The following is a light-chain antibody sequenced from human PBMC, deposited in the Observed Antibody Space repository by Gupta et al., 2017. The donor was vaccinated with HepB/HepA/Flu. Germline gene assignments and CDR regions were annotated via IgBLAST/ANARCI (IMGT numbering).Light chain of an antibody. Sequence: QSVLTQPPSVSGAPGQRVTISCPGSSSNIGAGYDVHWYQQLPGTAPKLLIYGNSNRPSGVPDRFSGSKSGTSASLAITGLQAEDEADDYCQSYDSSLSGYVVFGGGTKLTVL. CDR3: QSYDSSLSGYVV. CDR1: SSNIGAGYD. V-gene: IGLV1-40*01. CDR2: GNS. J-gene: IGLJ2*01.